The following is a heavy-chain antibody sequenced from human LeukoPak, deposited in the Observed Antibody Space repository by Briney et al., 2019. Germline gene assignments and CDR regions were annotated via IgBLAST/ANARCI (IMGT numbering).Heavy chain of an antibody. CDR2: IGSSTTNI. CDR1: GFTFSKDS. D-gene: IGHD3-22*01. Sequence: GGSLRLSCAASGFTFSKDSMNWVRQAPGKGLEWVSYIGSSTTNIYYADSVKGRFTVSRDNAKNSLYLQMNSLRAEDTAVYYCAKKGYYDGSGYYMYYFDHWGQGTLVTVSS. CDR3: AKKGYYDGSGYYMYYFDH. J-gene: IGHJ4*02. V-gene: IGHV3-48*04.